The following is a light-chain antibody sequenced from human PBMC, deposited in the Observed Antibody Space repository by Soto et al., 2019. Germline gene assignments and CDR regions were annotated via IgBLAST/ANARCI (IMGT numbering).Light chain of an antibody. CDR3: QQYHSYSVT. CDR2: DAS. Sequence: DIQMTQSPSTLSASVGDRVTTTCRASQSISTWLAWYQQKPGKAPKVVIYDASTLETGVPSRFSGSGSGTEFTLTVSSLQPDDFATYYCQQYHSYSVTFGQGTRLEIK. CDR1: QSISTW. J-gene: IGKJ5*01. V-gene: IGKV1-5*01.